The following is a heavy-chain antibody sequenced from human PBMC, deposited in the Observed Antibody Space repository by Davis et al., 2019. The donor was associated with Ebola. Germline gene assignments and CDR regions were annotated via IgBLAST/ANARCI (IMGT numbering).Heavy chain of an antibody. J-gene: IGHJ5*02. Sequence: GGSLRLSCAASGFTFSSYWMSWVRQAPGKGLEWVANIKQDGSEKYYVDSVKGRFTISRDNAKNSLYLQMNSLRAEDTAVYYCARGNRYCSGDTCANWFDPWGQGTLVTVSS. CDR1: GFTFSSYW. D-gene: IGHD2-15*01. CDR3: ARGNRYCSGDTCANWFDP. V-gene: IGHV3-7*01. CDR2: IKQDGSEK.